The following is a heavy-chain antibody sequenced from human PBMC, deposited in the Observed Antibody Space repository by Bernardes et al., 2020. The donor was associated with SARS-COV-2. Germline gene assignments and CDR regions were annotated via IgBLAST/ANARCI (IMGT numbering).Heavy chain of an antibody. J-gene: IGHJ6*03. Sequence: GPYLKISGQGSGYSFTRYWIGWVRPIPGKGLEWMGIIYPGDSDTRYSPSFQGQVTISADKSISTAYLQWSSLKASDTAMYYCARQEGYCSSTSCYTANYYYMDVWGKGTTVTVSS. V-gene: IGHV5-51*01. CDR2: IYPGDSDT. CDR1: GYSFTRYW. D-gene: IGHD2-2*02. CDR3: ARQEGYCSSTSCYTANYYYMDV.